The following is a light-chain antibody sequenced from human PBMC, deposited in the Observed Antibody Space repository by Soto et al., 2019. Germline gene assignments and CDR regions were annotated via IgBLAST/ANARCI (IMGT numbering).Light chain of an antibody. CDR1: QRLLHTNGYNN. CDR2: LGS. CDR3: MQALQTPYT. J-gene: IGKJ2*01. Sequence: DIVMTQSPLSLPVTPGEPASISCRSSQRLLHTNGYNNLDWFLQKPGQSPQLLIYLGSNRASGVPDRVSGSRSGTDFTLKISRVEAEDVGVYYGMQALQTPYTFGQGTKLEIK. V-gene: IGKV2-28*01.